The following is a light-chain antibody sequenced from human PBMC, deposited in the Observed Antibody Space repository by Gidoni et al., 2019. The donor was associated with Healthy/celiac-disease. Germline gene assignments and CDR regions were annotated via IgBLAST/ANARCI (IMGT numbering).Light chain of an antibody. V-gene: IGKV1-5*03. CDR2: KAS. J-gene: IGKJ2*01. CDR3: QQYNSYCHT. CDR1: QSISSW. Sequence: DIQMTQSPSTLSASVGDRVTITCRASQSISSWLAWYQQKPGKAPKLLIYKASSLESGVPSRFSGSGSGTEFTLTISSLQPDDFATYYCQQYNSYCHTFXXXTKLEIK.